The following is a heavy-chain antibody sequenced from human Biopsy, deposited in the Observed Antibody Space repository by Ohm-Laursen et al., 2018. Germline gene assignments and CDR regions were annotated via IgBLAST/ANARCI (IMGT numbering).Heavy chain of an antibody. J-gene: IGHJ2*01. Sequence: SLRLSCAASGFTFDDSAMHWVRQAPGKGLEWVSGISWNSGYIGYADSVKGRFTISRDNAKNSVYLQMNSLRAEDTAFYYCAKDLASGSGYYWYFDFWGRGTLVTVSS. CDR3: AKDLASGSGYYWYFDF. D-gene: IGHD3-22*01. CDR2: ISWNSGYI. CDR1: GFTFDDSA. V-gene: IGHV3-9*01.